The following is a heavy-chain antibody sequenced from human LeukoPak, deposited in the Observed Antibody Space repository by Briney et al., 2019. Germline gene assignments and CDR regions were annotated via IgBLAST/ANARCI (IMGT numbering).Heavy chain of an antibody. CDR2: ISSSSDYI. CDR1: GFTFSSYN. J-gene: IGHJ3*02. D-gene: IGHD6-19*01. V-gene: IGHV3-21*01. CDR3: ARDGGIAVAGDAFDI. Sequence: GGSLRLSCAASGFTFSSYNMNWVRQAPGKGLEWVSSISSSSDYIYYADSVKGRFTISRDNAKNSLYLQMNSLRVEDTAVYYCARDGGIAVAGDAFDIWGQGTMVTVSS.